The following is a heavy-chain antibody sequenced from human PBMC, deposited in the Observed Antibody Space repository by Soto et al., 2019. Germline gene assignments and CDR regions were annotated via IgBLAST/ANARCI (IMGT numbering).Heavy chain of an antibody. V-gene: IGHV3-33*01. J-gene: IGHJ4*02. CDR3: ARTGPNRRDYGDYFPDY. CDR1: GFTFSSYG. Sequence: GGSLRLSCAASGFTFSSYGMHWVRQAPGKGLEWVAVIWYDGSNKYYADSVKGRFTISRDNSKNTLYLQMNSLRAEDTAVYYCARTGPNRRDYGDYFPDYWGQGTLVTVSS. D-gene: IGHD4-17*01. CDR2: IWYDGSNK.